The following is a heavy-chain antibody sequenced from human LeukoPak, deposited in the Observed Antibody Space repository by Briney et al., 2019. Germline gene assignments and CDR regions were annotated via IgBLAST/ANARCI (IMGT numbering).Heavy chain of an antibody. CDR2: ISSSGSTI. D-gene: IGHD4-23*01. J-gene: IGHJ4*02. Sequence: PGGSLRLSCAASGFTFSSYEMHWVRQAPGKGLEWVSSISSSGSTIYYADSVKGRFTISRDNAKNSLYLQMNSLRAEDTAVYYCARDYGGSSPFDYWRQGTLVTVSS. V-gene: IGHV3-48*03. CDR1: GFTFSSYE. CDR3: ARDYGGSSPFDY.